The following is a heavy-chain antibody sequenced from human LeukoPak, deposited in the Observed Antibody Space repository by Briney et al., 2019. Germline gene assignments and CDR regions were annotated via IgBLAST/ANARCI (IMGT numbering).Heavy chain of an antibody. CDR2: ISSSGITI. CDR3: ARSYSSGYPNWFDS. D-gene: IGHD3-22*01. CDR1: GFTFSDYY. J-gene: IGHJ5*01. Sequence: GGSLRLSCSASGFTFSDYYMSWIRQAPGKGLEWVSYISSSGITIYYADSVKGRFTISRDNAKNSLYLQMNSLRAEDTAVHYCARSYSSGYPNWFDSWGQGTLVTVSS. V-gene: IGHV3-11*04.